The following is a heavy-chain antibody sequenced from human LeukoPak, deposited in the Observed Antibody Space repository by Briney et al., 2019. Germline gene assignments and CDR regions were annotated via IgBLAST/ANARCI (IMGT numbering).Heavy chain of an antibody. CDR3: ATDQRYAFDY. CDR2: FRASTEGSKYA. D-gene: IGHD3-9*01. CDR1: GCSFTDYP. Sequence: PGGSLRLSCATSGCSFTDYPINWVRPAPGKGLEWISTFRASTEGSKYAYYAGSAKGRDTISREDGKNTLYLHMHSLRDDDTAGYYCATDQRYAFDYWGQGILVTVSS. V-gene: IGHV3-48*02. J-gene: IGHJ4*02.